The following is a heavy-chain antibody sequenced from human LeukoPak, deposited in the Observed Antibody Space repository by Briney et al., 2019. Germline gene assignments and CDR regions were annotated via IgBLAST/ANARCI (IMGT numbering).Heavy chain of an antibody. V-gene: IGHV1-18*01. CDR2: ISAYNGNT. J-gene: IGHJ4*02. CDR3: ARESELRYFDWLLYRASYFDY. Sequence: GASVKVSCKASGYTFTSYGISWVRQAPGQGLEWMGWISAYNGNTNYAQKLQGRATMTTDTSTSTAYMELRSLRSDDTAVYYCARESELRYFDWLLYRASYFDYWGQGTLVTVSS. D-gene: IGHD3-9*01. CDR1: GYTFTSYG.